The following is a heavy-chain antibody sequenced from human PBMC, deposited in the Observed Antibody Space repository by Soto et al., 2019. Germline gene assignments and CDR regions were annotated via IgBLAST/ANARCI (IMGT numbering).Heavy chain of an antibody. Sequence: SVKVSCKASGGTFSSYAISWVRQAPGQGLEWMGGIIPIFGTANYAQKFQGRVTITADESTSTAYMELSSLRSEDTAVYYCARVGSHYYDSSGYYSAPCGPGTLVTDSS. V-gene: IGHV1-69*13. D-gene: IGHD3-22*01. CDR3: ARVGSHYYDSSGYYSAP. J-gene: IGHJ5*02. CDR2: IIPIFGTA. CDR1: GGTFSSYA.